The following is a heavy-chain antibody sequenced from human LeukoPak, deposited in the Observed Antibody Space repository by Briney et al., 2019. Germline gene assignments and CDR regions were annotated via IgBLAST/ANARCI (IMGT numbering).Heavy chain of an antibody. Sequence: KPSETLSLTCTVSGGSVSSTEFYWGWIRQPPGKGLQWIGNIYYTGSTYYNPSLNSRVTMSVDTSQNQISLKMTSVTAADTAVYYCAGLSKGRYFDYIFDYWGQGTLVTVSS. CDR3: AGLSKGRYFDYIFDY. V-gene: IGHV4-39*01. CDR2: IYYTGST. CDR1: GGSVSSTEFY. J-gene: IGHJ4*02. D-gene: IGHD3-9*01.